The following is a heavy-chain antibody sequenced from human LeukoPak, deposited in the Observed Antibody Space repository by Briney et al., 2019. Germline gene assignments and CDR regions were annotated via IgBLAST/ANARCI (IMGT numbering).Heavy chain of an antibody. Sequence: PSETLSLTCTVSGGSISSSSYYWGWIRQSPGKGLEWIGSIYYSGSTNYNPSLKSRVTISLDKSKNQFSLTLTSVTAADTAIYYCARRYTLRNYDSSGYYSDWGQGTLVIVSS. CDR1: GGSISSSSYY. CDR3: ARRYTLRNYDSSGYYSD. CDR2: IYYSGST. V-gene: IGHV4-39*07. J-gene: IGHJ4*02. D-gene: IGHD3-22*01.